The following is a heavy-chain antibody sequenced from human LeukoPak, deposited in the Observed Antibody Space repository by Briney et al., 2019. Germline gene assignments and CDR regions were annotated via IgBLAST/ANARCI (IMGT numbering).Heavy chain of an antibody. J-gene: IGHJ4*02. CDR2: VSAGGSSR. Sequence: GGSLRLSCAASGFTFSQAWMTWVRQAPGKGLEWVSAVSAGGSSRYYVDSVKGRFTISRDNSKNTLFLQINSLRAEDTALYYCAKDQGAATGKRGVDCWGQGTLVTVSS. V-gene: IGHV3-23*01. D-gene: IGHD6-13*01. CDR3: AKDQGAATGKRGVDC. CDR1: GFTFSQAW.